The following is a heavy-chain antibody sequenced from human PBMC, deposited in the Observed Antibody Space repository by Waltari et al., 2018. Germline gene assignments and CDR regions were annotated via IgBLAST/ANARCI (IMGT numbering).Heavy chain of an antibody. V-gene: IGHV4-39*01. D-gene: IGHD6-19*01. Sequence: QLQLQESGPGLVKPSETLSLTCTVSGGSISSSSYYWGWIRQPPGKGLEWIGSIYYSGSTYYNPSRKSRVTISVDTSKNQFSLKLSSVTAADTAVYYCARARGYSSGWSDYWGQGTLVTVSS. CDR1: GGSISSSSYY. CDR2: IYYSGST. CDR3: ARARGYSSGWSDY. J-gene: IGHJ4*02.